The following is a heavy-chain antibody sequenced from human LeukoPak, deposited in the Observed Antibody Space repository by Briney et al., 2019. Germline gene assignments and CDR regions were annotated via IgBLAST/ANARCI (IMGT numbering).Heavy chain of an antibody. Sequence: GGSLRLSCAASGFTFRGYSTNWVRQFPGKGLEWVSFITSTSDDMLYADSVKGRFTISRDNAKNTLYLQMNSLRAEDTAVYFCARTAGHYFDYWGQGSLLTVSS. CDR3: ARTAGHYFDY. D-gene: IGHD2-21*02. CDR1: GFTFRGYS. CDR2: ITSTSDDM. V-gene: IGHV3-21*06. J-gene: IGHJ4*02.